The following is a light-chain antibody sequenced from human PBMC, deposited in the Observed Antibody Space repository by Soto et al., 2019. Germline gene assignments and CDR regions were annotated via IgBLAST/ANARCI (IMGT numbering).Light chain of an antibody. CDR3: SSYAGSNNYV. J-gene: IGLJ1*01. CDR2: EVS. CDR1: SSDVGGYNY. V-gene: IGLV2-8*01. Sequence: SGLTQPPSASGSPGRSVTISCTGTSSDVGGYNYVSWYQQHPGKAPKLMIYEVSKRPSGVPDRFSGSKSGNTASLTVSGLQAEDEADYYCSSYAGSNNYVFGTGTKVTVL.